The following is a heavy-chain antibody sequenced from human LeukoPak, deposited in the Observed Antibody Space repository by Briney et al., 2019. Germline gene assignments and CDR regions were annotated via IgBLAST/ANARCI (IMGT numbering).Heavy chain of an antibody. D-gene: IGHD1-26*01. V-gene: IGHV3-23*01. Sequence: PGGSLRLSCTASGFTFGDYAMSWVRQAPGKGLEWVSGTSDRGDYTYYADSVKGRFTISRDNSKNTLYLQMNSLRAEDTALYFCAKKAQYNGNYPLDYWGQGTLVTVSS. CDR1: GFTFGDYA. J-gene: IGHJ4*02. CDR2: TSDRGDYT. CDR3: AKKAQYNGNYPLDY.